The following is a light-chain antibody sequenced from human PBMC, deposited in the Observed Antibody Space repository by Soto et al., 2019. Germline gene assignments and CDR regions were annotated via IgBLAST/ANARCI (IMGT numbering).Light chain of an antibody. J-gene: IGLJ2*01. V-gene: IGLV2-8*01. CDR2: EVT. Sequence: QSALTQPPSASGSPGQSVTISGTRTSSDVGGYNDVSWYQQHPGKAPKLMIYEVTKRPSGVPDRFSGSKSGNTASLTVSGLQAEDEADYYCSSYAGSNNLFGGGTKVTVL. CDR1: SSDVGGYND. CDR3: SSYAGSNNL.